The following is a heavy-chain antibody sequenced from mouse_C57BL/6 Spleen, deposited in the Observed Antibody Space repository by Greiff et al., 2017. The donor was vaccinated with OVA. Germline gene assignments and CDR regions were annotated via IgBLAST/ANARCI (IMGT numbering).Heavy chain of an antibody. CDR1: GFTFSSYA. CDR2: ISSGGDYI. D-gene: IGHD2-12*01. J-gene: IGHJ4*01. CDR3: TRGEGLGCYDRYYAMDY. Sequence: EVQGVESGEGLVKPGGSLKLSCAASGFTFSSYAMSWVRQTPEKRLEWVAYISSGGDYIYYADTVKGRFTISRDKARNTLYLQMSSLKSEDTAMYYCTRGEGLGCYDRYYAMDYWGQGTSVTVSS. V-gene: IGHV5-9-1*02.